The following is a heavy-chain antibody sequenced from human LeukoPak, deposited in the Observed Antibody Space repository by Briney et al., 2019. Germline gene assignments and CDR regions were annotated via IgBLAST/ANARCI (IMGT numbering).Heavy chain of an antibody. D-gene: IGHD2-15*01. J-gene: IGHJ6*02. CDR3: ARSLGYCSGGSCYHKTYYYYGMDV. Sequence: GGSLRLSCAASGFTFSSYAMSWVRQAPGKGLEWVAVIWYDGSNKYYADSVKGRFTISRDNSKNTLYLQMNSLRAEDTAVYYCARSLGYCSGGSCYHKTYYYYGMDVWGQGTTVTVSS. CDR1: GFTFSSYA. CDR2: IWYDGSNK. V-gene: IGHV3-33*08.